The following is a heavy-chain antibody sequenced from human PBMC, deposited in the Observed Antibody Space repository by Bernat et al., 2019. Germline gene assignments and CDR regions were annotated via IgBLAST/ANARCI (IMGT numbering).Heavy chain of an antibody. D-gene: IGHD3-10*01. Sequence: EVQLVESGGGLVKPGGSLRLSCAASGFTFSNAWMGWVRQAPGKGLEWVGRIKSKTDGGTTVYAAPVKGRFTISRDDSKNTLYLQMNSLNTEDTAVYYCITDVPGGSYPFDYWGQGALVTVSS. CDR3: ITDVPGGSYPFDY. CDR1: GFTFSNAW. V-gene: IGHV3-15*07. CDR2: IKSKTDGGTT. J-gene: IGHJ4*02.